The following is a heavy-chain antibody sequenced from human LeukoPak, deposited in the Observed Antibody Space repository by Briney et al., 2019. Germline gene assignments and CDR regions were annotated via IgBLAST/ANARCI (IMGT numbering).Heavy chain of an antibody. D-gene: IGHD6-6*01. CDR2: IYQDGSEK. J-gene: IGHJ4*02. CDR3: ARGIAARPHPQDFDY. CDR1: GFTFRSYW. Sequence: AGGSLRLSCAASGFTFRSYWMSWVRQAPGKGLEWVANIYQDGSEKYYEDSVKGRFTISRDNAKNSLYLQMNSLRAEDTAVYYCARGIAARPHPQDFDYWGQGTLVTVSS. V-gene: IGHV3-7*04.